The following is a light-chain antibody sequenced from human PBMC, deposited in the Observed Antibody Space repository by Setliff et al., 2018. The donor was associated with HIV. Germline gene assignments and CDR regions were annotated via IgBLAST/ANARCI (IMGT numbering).Light chain of an antibody. CDR2: KDS. J-gene: IGLJ1*01. CDR3: QIADRSGTYV. V-gene: IGLV3-25*03. Sequence: SYELTQPPSVSVSPGQTAMITCSIDGLPKKYAYWYQQKPGQAPVLVIYKDSGRPSGIPERFSGSTSGTKVTLTTSGVLAEDEADYYCQIADRSGTYVFGTGTKVTVL. CDR1: GLPKKY.